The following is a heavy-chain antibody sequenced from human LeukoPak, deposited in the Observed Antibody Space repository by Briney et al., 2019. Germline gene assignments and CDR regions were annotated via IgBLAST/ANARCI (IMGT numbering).Heavy chain of an antibody. CDR2: IIPILGIA. V-gene: IGHV1-69*04. J-gene: IGHJ4*02. CDR3: ARGAPRVPFDY. CDR1: GGTFSSYA. Sequence: AASVKVSCKASGGTFSSYAISWVRQAPGQGLEWMGRIIPILGIANYAQKFQGRVTITADKSTSTAYMELSSLRSEDTAVYYCARGAPRVPFDYLGQGTLVTVSS. D-gene: IGHD6-6*01.